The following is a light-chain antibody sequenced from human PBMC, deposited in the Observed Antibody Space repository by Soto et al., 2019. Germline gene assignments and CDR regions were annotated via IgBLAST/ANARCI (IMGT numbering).Light chain of an antibody. J-gene: IGKJ2*01. Sequence: EIVMTQSPATLSVSPGERATLSCRASQSVSSNLAWYQQKPGQAPRLLIYGASTRATGIPARFSGSGSGTEFTLTISSLQSEDFAVYYCQQYKDWPGGTFGQGTKLDIK. V-gene: IGKV3-15*01. CDR3: QQYKDWPGGT. CDR1: QSVSSN. CDR2: GAS.